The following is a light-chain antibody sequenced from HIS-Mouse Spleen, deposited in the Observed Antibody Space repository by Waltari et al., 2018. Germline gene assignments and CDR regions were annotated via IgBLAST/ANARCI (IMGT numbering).Light chain of an antibody. V-gene: IGKV1-33*01. J-gene: IGKJ3*01. CDR3: QQYDNLHRLT. CDR1: QDISNY. CDR2: DAS. Sequence: DIQMTQSPSSLSASVGDRVTITCQASQDISNYSNWYQQKPGKAPKLLIYDASNLETGVPSRFSGSGSGTDFTFTISSLQPEDIATYYCQQYDNLHRLTFGPGTKVDIK.